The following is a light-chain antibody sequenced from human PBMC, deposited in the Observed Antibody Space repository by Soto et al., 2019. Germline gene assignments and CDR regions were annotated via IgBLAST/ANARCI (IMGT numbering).Light chain of an antibody. CDR2: GAS. CDR1: QGIANF. J-gene: IGKJ1*01. V-gene: IGKV3-15*01. CDR3: QQYNNWPRT. Sequence: TQSPSSLSASVGDRVTISCRASQGIANFLAWYQQKPGKAPKLLIYGASTRATGIPARFSGSGSGTEFTLTIGSLQSEDFAVYYCQQYNNWPRTFGQGTKVEIK.